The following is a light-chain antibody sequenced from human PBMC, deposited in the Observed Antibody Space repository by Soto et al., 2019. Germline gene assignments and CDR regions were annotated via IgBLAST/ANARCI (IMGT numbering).Light chain of an antibody. J-gene: IGKJ1*01. Sequence: DIQMTQSPSSLSASVGDRVTITCRASQGIRNALAWYQQKPGKAPKRLIYSASSLHTGVPPRFSGSGSGTEFALTVSSLQAEDFATYYCLQHNIYPRTFGQGTKVEMK. V-gene: IGKV1-17*01. CDR1: QGIRNA. CDR3: LQHNIYPRT. CDR2: SAS.